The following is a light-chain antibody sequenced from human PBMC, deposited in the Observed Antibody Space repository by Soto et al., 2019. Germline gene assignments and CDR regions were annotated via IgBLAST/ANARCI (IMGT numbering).Light chain of an antibody. Sequence: DIQMTQSPSTLSASVGDRVTITCRASQSISSWLAWYQQKPGKAPKLLIYDASSLESGVPSRFSGSGSGTESTLTISSLQPDDFATYYCQQYNSCSGTFGQGTKVEIK. CDR2: DAS. V-gene: IGKV1-5*01. J-gene: IGKJ1*01. CDR1: QSISSW. CDR3: QQYNSCSGT.